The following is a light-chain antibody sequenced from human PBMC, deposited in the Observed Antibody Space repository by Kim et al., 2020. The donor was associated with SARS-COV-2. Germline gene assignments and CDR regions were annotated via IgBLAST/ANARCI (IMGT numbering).Light chain of an antibody. CDR1: NIGTKG. CDR3: QVWDSSSDHVV. V-gene: IGLV3-21*04. J-gene: IGLJ2*01. Sequence: PGKTARITCGGNNIGTKGVHWYQQKPGQAPVLVIYYDSDRPSGIPERFSGSNSGNTATLTITRVEAGDEADYYCQVWDSSSDHVVFGGGTQLTVL. CDR2: YDS.